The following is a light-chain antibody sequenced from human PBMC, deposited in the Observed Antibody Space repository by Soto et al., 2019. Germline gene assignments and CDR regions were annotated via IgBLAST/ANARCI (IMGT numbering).Light chain of an antibody. V-gene: IGKV3-15*01. Sequence: EIVKTQSPATLSVSPGYSATTSCGASQSVSSNLAWYQQKPGQAPRLLIYGASTRATGIPARFSGSGSGTDFTLTSSRLEPEDFAVYYCQQYGSSPITFGQGTRLEIK. CDR2: GAS. J-gene: IGKJ5*01. CDR1: QSVSSN. CDR3: QQYGSSPIT.